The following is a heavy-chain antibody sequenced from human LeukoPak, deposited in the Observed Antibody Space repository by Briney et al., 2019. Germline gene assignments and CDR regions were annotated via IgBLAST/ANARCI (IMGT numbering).Heavy chain of an antibody. Sequence: ASVKVSCKASGYTFTSYGISWVRQAPGRGLEWMGWISAYNGNTNYAQKLQGRVTMTTDTSTSTAYMELRSLRSDDTAVYYCARDSSSWLYYYYYGMDVWGQGTTVTVSS. D-gene: IGHD6-13*01. V-gene: IGHV1-18*01. CDR1: GYTFTSYG. CDR3: ARDSSSWLYYYYYGMDV. J-gene: IGHJ6*02. CDR2: ISAYNGNT.